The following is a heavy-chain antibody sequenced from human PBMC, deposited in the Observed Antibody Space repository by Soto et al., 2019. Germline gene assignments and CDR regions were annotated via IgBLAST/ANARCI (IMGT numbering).Heavy chain of an antibody. CDR2: IYYSGST. Sequence: SETLSLTCTVSGGSISSGDYYWSWIRQPPGKGLEWIGYIYYSGSTFYNPSLKSRVTISVDTSKNQFSLKLSSVTAADTAVYYCARDLESHFDYWGQGTLVTVSS. CDR1: GGSISSGDYY. J-gene: IGHJ4*02. CDR3: ARDLESHFDY. V-gene: IGHV4-30-4*01.